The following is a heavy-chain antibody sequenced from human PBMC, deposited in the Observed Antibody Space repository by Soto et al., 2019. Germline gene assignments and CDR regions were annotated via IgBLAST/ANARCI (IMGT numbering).Heavy chain of an antibody. CDR3: ARGSPYSSSWYGYSPPGYYYGMDV. Sequence: NPSETLSLTCAVYGGSFSGYYWSWIRQPPGKGLEWIGEINHSGSTNYNPSLKSRVTISVDTSKNQFSLKLSSVTAADTAVYYCARGSPYSSSWYGYSPPGYYYGMDVWGQGTTVTVSS. V-gene: IGHV4-34*01. D-gene: IGHD6-13*01. J-gene: IGHJ6*02. CDR1: GGSFSGYY. CDR2: INHSGST.